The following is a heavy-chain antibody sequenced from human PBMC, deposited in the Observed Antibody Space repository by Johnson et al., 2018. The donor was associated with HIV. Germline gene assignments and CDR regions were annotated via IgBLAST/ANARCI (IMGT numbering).Heavy chain of an antibody. CDR3: ARAPPNVAPGAFDI. D-gene: IGHD2-21*01. J-gene: IGHJ3*02. Sequence: QVQLVESGGGLVQPGGSLRLSCAASGFTFSSYAMHWVRQAPGKGLEWVAFIRYDGSNKYYADSVKGRFTISRDNSKNTLYLQMNSLRAEDTAVYYCARAPPNVAPGAFDIWGQGTMVTVSS. CDR2: IRYDGSNK. CDR1: GFTFSSYA. V-gene: IGHV3-30*02.